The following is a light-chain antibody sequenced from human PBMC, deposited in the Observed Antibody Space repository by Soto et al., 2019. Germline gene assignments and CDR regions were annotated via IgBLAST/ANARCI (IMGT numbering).Light chain of an antibody. CDR1: QSFTNN. CDR3: YPYDHWPLA. Sequence: EIVMTQSPAALSVDPRETATRSFRASQSFTNNYLDWFQQKPGQAASLLIYAASTRATGITARFSGSGSGTEFTLTISSLQSEDFAVYYCYPYDHWPLAFGGGTKVDIK. J-gene: IGKJ4*01. V-gene: IGKV3-15*01. CDR2: AAS.